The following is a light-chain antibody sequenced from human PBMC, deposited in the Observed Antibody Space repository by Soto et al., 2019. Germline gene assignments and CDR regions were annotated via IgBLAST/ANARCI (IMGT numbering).Light chain of an antibody. CDR1: QTISSW. Sequence: DIQMTQSPSTLSGSVGDRVTITCRASQTISSWLAWYQQKPGKAPKLLIYKASTLKSGVPSRFSGSGSGTEFTLTISNLQPDDFATYYCQQYNTYATFGQGTRLEIK. J-gene: IGKJ5*01. CDR2: KAS. V-gene: IGKV1-5*03. CDR3: QQYNTYAT.